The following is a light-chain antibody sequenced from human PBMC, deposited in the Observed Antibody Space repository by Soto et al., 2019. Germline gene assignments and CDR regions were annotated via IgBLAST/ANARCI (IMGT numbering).Light chain of an antibody. Sequence: MTQSPATLSVSQGDRATLSCRASQSVDNDLAWYQQKPGQPPRLLIYDASTRATGIPARFSGSGSGTDFTLTISSLEPEDFAVYYCQQRSNWITFGQGRRLEV. CDR1: QSVDND. CDR3: QQRSNWIT. CDR2: DAS. V-gene: IGKV3-11*01. J-gene: IGKJ5*01.